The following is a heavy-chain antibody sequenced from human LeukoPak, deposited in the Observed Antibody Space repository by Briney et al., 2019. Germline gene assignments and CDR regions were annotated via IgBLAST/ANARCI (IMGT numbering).Heavy chain of an antibody. CDR3: ARGRSKNYSLTWGSNY. CDR1: GYTFTTYE. Sequence: GASVTVSFKSSGYTFTTYEISWVRQAPGQGREWLGWISAYNGKTNYAQNFQGRVTMTTDTTTSTAYMELRSLRSDDTAVYYCARGRSKNYSLTWGSNYWGQGTLVTVSS. V-gene: IGHV1-18*01. D-gene: IGHD2-15*01. J-gene: IGHJ4*02. CDR2: ISAYNGKT.